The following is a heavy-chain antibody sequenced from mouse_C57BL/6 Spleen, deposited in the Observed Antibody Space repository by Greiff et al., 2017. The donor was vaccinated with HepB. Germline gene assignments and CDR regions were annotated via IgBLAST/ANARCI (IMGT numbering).Heavy chain of an antibody. J-gene: IGHJ4*01. Sequence: VQLQQSGAELVRPGASVKLSCKASGYTFTDYYINWVKQRPGQGLEWIARIYPGSGNTYYNEKFKGKATLTAEKSSSTAYMKLSSLTSEDSAVYFVARWGGGYYGYYAMDYWGQGTSVTVSS. CDR2: IYPGSGNT. V-gene: IGHV1-76*01. CDR1: GYTFTDYY. D-gene: IGHD1-1*01. CDR3: ARWGGGYYGYYAMDY.